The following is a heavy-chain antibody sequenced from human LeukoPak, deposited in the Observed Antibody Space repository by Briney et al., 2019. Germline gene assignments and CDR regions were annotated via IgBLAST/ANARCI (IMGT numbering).Heavy chain of an antibody. D-gene: IGHD7-27*01. CDR2: IHYTGAT. Sequence: SETLSLTCAVYGGSFRGYYWSWIRQPPGKGLEWIGEIHYTGATNYKPSLKSRVTISGDPSKNQVSLRVSSVTAADTAVYYCARGVLGPYYFDLWGRGTLVTVSS. CDR3: ARGVLGPYYFDL. CDR1: GGSFRGYY. J-gene: IGHJ2*01. V-gene: IGHV4-34*01.